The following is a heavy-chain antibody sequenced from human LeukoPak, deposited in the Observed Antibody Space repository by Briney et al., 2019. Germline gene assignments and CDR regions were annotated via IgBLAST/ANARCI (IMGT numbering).Heavy chain of an antibody. CDR2: IYYSGST. J-gene: IGHJ5*02. V-gene: IGHV4-61*01. D-gene: IGHD6-13*01. CDR3: AGGIAAAGTLSP. Sequence: PSETLSLTCTVSGGSFSSGSYYWSWVRQPPGKGLEWIGYIYYSGSTNYNPSLKSRVTISVDTSKNQFSLKLSSVTAADTAVYYCAGGIAAAGTLSPWGQGTLVTVSS. CDR1: GGSFSSGSYY.